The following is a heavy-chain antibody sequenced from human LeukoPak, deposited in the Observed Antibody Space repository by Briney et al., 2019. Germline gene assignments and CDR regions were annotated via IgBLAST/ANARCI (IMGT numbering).Heavy chain of an antibody. Sequence: PGGSLKLSCAASGFTFSDSAMHWVRQASGKGLEWVGRIRSKADSHATAYAASVQGRFTISRDDSRNTAYLQMNSLKTDDTAVYYCTTGETVVIRNDAFDSWGQGTMVTVSS. D-gene: IGHD4-23*01. CDR3: TTGETVVIRNDAFDS. J-gene: IGHJ3*02. V-gene: IGHV3-73*01. CDR2: IRSKADSHAT. CDR1: GFTFSDSA.